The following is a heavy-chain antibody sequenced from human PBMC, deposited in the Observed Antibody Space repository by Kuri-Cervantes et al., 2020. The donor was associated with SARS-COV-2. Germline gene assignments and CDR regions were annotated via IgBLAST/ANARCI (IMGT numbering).Heavy chain of an antibody. D-gene: IGHD4-11*01. Sequence: GESLKISCAASGFTFSDYYMSWIRQAPGKGLEWVSYISSSGSTIYYADSVKGRFTISRDNAKNSLYLQMNSLRAEDTALYYCAKVTTGPEGYYFDYWGQGTVVTVSS. CDR3: AKVTTGPEGYYFDY. V-gene: IGHV3-11*01. CDR1: GFTFSDYY. J-gene: IGHJ4*02. CDR2: ISSSGSTI.